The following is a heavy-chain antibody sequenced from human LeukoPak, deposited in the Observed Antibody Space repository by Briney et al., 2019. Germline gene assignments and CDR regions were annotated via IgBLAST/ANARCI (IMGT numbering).Heavy chain of an antibody. CDR2: IYYTGST. V-gene: IGHV4-59*01. D-gene: IGHD3-22*01. CDR3: ARGPYYYDSSGYYYSYFDY. J-gene: IGHJ4*02. Sequence: SETLSLTCTVSGGSISSYYWSWIRQPPGEGLEWIGYIYYTGSTNYNPSLKSRVTISADTSKNQFSLKLGSVTAADTAVYYCARGPYYYDSSGYYYSYFDYWGQGTLVTVSP. CDR1: GGSISSYY.